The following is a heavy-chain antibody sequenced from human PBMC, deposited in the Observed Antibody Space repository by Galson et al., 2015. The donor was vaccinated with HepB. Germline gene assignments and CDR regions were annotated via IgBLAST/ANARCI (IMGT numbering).Heavy chain of an antibody. CDR3: ARGDSGPPDGY. V-gene: IGHV3-48*01. CDR2: ISSSSSTI. Sequence: SLRLSCAASGFTFSSYSMNWVRQAPGKGLEWVSYISSSSSTIYYADSVKGRFTISRDNAKNSLYLQMNSLRAEDTAVYYCARGDSGPPDGYWGQGTLVTVSS. J-gene: IGHJ4*02. D-gene: IGHD1-26*01. CDR1: GFTFSSYS.